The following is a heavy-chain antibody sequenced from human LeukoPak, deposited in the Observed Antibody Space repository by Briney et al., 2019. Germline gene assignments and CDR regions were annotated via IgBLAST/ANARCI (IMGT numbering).Heavy chain of an antibody. CDR1: GGSFSGYY. D-gene: IGHD3-16*02. CDR3: ARGFGNCDYVWGSYRNYYYYVDV. V-gene: IGHV4-34*01. CDR2: INLSGST. J-gene: IGHJ6*03. Sequence: SETLSLTCAVYGGSFSGYYWSWIRQPPGKGLEWIGEINLSGSTNYNPSLKSRVTISVDTSKKQFSLKLSSVTAADTAVYYCARGFGNCDYVWGSYRNYYYYVDVWGKGTTVTISS.